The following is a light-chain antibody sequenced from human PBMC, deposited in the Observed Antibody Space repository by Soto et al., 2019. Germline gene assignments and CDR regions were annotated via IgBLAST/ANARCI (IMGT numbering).Light chain of an antibody. CDR1: QSNSSW. CDR3: QQYERYPMT. Sequence: DSQMTQYPSTLSASVGDRVTITCRASQSNSSWLAWYQQKPGKAPKLLISKASTLQSGVPPRFSGSGFGTEFTFTISILQPDDFATYYCQQYERYPMTFGGGTKVDIK. CDR2: KAS. J-gene: IGKJ4*01. V-gene: IGKV1-5*03.